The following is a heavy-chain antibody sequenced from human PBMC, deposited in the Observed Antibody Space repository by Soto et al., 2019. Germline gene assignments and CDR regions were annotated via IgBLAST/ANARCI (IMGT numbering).Heavy chain of an antibody. J-gene: IGHJ4*02. D-gene: IGHD6-19*01. CDR1: GFTFSDYW. V-gene: IGHV3-74*01. Sequence: GGSLRLSCAASGFTFSDYWMHWVRQTPGKGLVCVSRISGDGSSTNYADAVKGRFTISRDNAKNTLYLQMSSLRVEDTAVYYCVRRLAVVGTFDYWGQGTLVTVSS. CDR2: ISGDGSST. CDR3: VRRLAVVGTFDY.